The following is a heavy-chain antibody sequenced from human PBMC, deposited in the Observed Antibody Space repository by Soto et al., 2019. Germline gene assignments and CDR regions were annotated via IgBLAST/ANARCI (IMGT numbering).Heavy chain of an antibody. V-gene: IGHV4-4*02. D-gene: IGHD6-19*01. J-gene: IGHJ4*02. CDR1: GESITTSNW. CDR3: ARIHWSQSSLDY. Sequence: PSETLSLTCTVSGESITTSNWWSWVRQPPGGGLEWIGEIYHRGTAYSIPSLKGRLTLSMDSSQTQFSLKLTSVTAADSAVYYCARIHWSQSSLDYWGRGILVTVSS. CDR2: IYHRGTA.